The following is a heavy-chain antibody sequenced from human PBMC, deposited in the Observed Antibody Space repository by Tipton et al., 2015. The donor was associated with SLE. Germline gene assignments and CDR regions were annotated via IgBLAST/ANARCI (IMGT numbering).Heavy chain of an antibody. V-gene: IGHV1-58*02. J-gene: IGHJ6*03. Sequence: QLVQSGPEVKKPGTSVKVSCKASGFTFTSSAMQWARQARGQRLEWIGWIVVGSGNTNYAQKFQERVTITRDMSTSTAYMELSSLRSEDTAVYYCAAEEKHDILTGYFGMDVWGKGTTVTVSS. CDR3: AAEEKHDILTGYFGMDV. CDR2: IVVGSGNT. CDR1: GFTFTSSA. D-gene: IGHD3-9*01.